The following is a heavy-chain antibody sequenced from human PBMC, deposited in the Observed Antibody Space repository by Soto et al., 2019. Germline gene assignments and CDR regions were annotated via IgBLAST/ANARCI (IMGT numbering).Heavy chain of an antibody. CDR3: AREVVVFGVIIPTPMDV. CDR2: ISGSGSTI. CDR1: GFTFSGYE. V-gene: IGHV3-48*03. Sequence: EVQLVESGGGLVRPGGSLRLSCAASGFTFSGYEMNWVRQAPGKGLEWVSYISGSGSTIYYADSVKGRFTISRDNAQDSLYLQMNSLRAEDTVVYYCAREVVVFGVIIPTPMDVWGQGTTVTVSS. D-gene: IGHD3-22*01. J-gene: IGHJ6*02.